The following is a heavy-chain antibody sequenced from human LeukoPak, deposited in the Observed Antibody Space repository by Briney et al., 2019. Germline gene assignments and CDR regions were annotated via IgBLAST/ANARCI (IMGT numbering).Heavy chain of an antibody. Sequence: ASVKVSCKASGYTFTGYYMHWVRQVPGQGLEWMGWINPNSGGTNYAQKFQGWVTMTRDTSISTAYMELSRLRSDDTAVYYCARKLGYCSGGSCYLCDYWGQGTLVTVSS. J-gene: IGHJ4*02. V-gene: IGHV1-2*04. D-gene: IGHD2-15*01. CDR1: GYTFTGYY. CDR3: ARKLGYCSGGSCYLCDY. CDR2: INPNSGGT.